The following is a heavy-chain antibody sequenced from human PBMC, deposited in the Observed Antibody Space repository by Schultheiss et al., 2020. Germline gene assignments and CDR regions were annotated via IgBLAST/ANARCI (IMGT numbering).Heavy chain of an antibody. CDR2: INAGNGNT. D-gene: IGHD2-2*01. Sequence: ASVKVSCKASGYTFRNYGIVWVRQAPGQAPEWMGWINAGNGNTKYSQKFQGRVTMTRDTSASTAYMELSSLRSEDTAVYYCARVCSSTSCTWGGYGMDVWGQGTTVTVSS. V-gene: IGHV1-3*01. CDR3: ARVCSSTSCTWGGYGMDV. J-gene: IGHJ6*02. CDR1: GYTFRNYG.